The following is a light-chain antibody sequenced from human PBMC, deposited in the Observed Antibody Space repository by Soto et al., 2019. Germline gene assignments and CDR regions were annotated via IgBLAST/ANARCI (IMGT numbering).Light chain of an antibody. CDR3: AAWDDSLNGV. Sequence: QSVLTQPPSASGTPGQRVTISCSGSSSNIGSNTVNWYQQLPGTAPKLLIYRNNQRPSGVPDRFSGSKSGTSASLATSGLQSEDEADYYCAAWDDSLNGVFGTGTKVTVL. CDR2: RNN. V-gene: IGLV1-44*01. J-gene: IGLJ1*01. CDR1: SSNIGSNT.